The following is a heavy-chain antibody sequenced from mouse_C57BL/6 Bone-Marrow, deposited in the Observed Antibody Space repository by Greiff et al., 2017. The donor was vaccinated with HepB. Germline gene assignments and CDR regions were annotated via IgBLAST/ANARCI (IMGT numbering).Heavy chain of an antibody. D-gene: IGHD1-2*01. J-gene: IGHJ2*01. CDR3: ARSPPSLLRYSDY. CDR2: IYPRSGNT. Sequence: QVQLKESGAELARPGASVKLSCKASGYTFTSYGISWVKQRTGQGLEWIGEIYPRSGNTYYNEKFKGKATLTADKSSSTAYMELRSLTSEDSAVYFCARSPPSLLRYSDYWGQGTTLTVSS. V-gene: IGHV1-81*01. CDR1: GYTFTSYG.